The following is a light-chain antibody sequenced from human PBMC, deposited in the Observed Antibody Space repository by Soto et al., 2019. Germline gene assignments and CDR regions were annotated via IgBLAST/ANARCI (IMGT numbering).Light chain of an antibody. CDR2: DAS. J-gene: IGKJ4*01. Sequence: EIVLTQSPATLSLSPGERATLSCRASQSVSSYLAWYQQKPGQAPRLLIYDASNRATGIPARFSGSGSGTDLTLTISSLEPEDFAVYYCQQRSTPLTFGGGTKVDIK. V-gene: IGKV3-11*01. CDR1: QSVSSY. CDR3: QQRSTPLT.